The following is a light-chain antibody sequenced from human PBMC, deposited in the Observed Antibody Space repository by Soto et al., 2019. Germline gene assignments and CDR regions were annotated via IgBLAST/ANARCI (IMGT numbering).Light chain of an antibody. V-gene: IGKV3-20*01. J-gene: IGKJ2*01. CDR1: QSVSSSY. Sequence: EIVLTQSPGALYLSPGERVTLSCRASQSVSSSYLAWYQQKPAQAPRLLIYVASNRATGIPDRFSGSGSGTDFTLTISRLEPEDFAVYYCQQYGGSPPYTFGQGTKLEIK. CDR3: QQYGGSPPYT. CDR2: VAS.